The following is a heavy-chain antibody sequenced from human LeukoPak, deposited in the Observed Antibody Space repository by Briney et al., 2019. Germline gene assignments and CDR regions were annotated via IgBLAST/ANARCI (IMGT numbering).Heavy chain of an antibody. J-gene: IGHJ3*02. V-gene: IGHV3-21*01. CDR3: ARGPYYYDSSGEDAFDI. CDR2: ISSSSSYI. D-gene: IGHD3-22*01. Sequence: GGSLRLSCAASGFTFSSYSMNWVRQAPGKGLEWVSSISSSSSYIYYADSVKGRFTISRDNAKNSLYLQMNSLRAEDTAVYYCARGPYYYDSSGEDAFDIWGQGTMVTVSS. CDR1: GFTFSSYS.